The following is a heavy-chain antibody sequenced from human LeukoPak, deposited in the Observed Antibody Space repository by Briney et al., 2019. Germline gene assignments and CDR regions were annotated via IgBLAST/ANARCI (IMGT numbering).Heavy chain of an antibody. CDR2: IYYSGST. CDR1: GGSISSGDYY. V-gene: IGHV4-30-4*01. CDR3: AREEGYDSSGYYTDY. J-gene: IGHJ4*02. D-gene: IGHD3-22*01. Sequence: PSETLSLTCTVSGGSISSGDYYWSWIRQPPGKGLEWIGYIYYSGSTYYNPSLKSRVTMSVDTSKNQFSLKLSSVTAADTAVYYCAREEGYDSSGYYTDYWGQGTLVTVSS.